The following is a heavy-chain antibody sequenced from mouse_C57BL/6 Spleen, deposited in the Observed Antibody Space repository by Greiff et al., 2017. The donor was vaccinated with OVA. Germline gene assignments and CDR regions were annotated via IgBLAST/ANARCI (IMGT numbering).Heavy chain of an antibody. CDR3: ARDHLRQGFAY. D-gene: IGHD2-12*01. Sequence: EVQLQQSGPELVKPGASVKISCKASGYTFTDYYMNWVKQSHGKSLEWIGDINPNNGGTSYNQKFKGKATLTVDKSSSTAYMELRSLTSEDSAVYYCARDHLRQGFAYWGQGTLVTVSA. J-gene: IGHJ3*01. CDR2: INPNNGGT. V-gene: IGHV1-26*01. CDR1: GYTFTDYY.